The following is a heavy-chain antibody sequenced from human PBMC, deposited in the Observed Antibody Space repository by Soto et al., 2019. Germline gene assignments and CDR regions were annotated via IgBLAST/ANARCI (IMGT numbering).Heavy chain of an antibody. D-gene: IGHD3-3*01. Sequence: PSETLSLTCTVSGASISSNYWSWIRQPPGKGLEWIGYTHYTRRANYNPSLESRVTMSVDTSKNQFSLKPSSVTAADTAVYYCARVLFGRGNWFDPWGQGTLVTVSS. CDR1: GASISSNY. V-gene: IGHV4-59*01. CDR2: THYTRRA. CDR3: ARVLFGRGNWFDP. J-gene: IGHJ5*02.